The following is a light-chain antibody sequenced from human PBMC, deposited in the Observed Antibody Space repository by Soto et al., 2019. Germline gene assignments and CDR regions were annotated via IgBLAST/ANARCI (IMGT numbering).Light chain of an antibody. V-gene: IGKV3-11*01. CDR2: DAS. J-gene: IGKJ4*01. CDR3: QRRSYWPSALT. Sequence: EIVLTQSPATLSLSPGERATLSCRASQSVSSYLAWYQQKPGQAPRLLIYDASNRATGIPARFSGSGSGTDFTLTIRSIYPEDFAVYYCQRRSYWPSALTYGGGTKGDIK. CDR1: QSVSSY.